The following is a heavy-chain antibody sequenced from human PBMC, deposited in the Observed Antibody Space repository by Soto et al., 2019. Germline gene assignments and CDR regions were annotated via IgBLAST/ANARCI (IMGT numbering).Heavy chain of an antibody. CDR1: GFTVSSNF. CDR2: IYSGGTT. Sequence: EVQLVESGGGLVQPGGSLRLSCAASGFTVSSNFMSWVRQAPGKGLEWVSVIYSGGTTYYADSVKGRFTISRYNSKNTLYLQMNSLRAEDTAVCYCARGAGYSSGWYDYWGQGTLVTVSS. V-gene: IGHV3-53*04. CDR3: ARGAGYSSGWYDY. J-gene: IGHJ4*02. D-gene: IGHD6-19*01.